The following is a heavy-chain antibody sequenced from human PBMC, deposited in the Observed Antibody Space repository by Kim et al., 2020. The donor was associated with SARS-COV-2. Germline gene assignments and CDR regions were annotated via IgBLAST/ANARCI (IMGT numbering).Heavy chain of an antibody. CDR3: ASGIVVAQAYYYGMDV. Sequence: ASVKVSCKASGYTFTSYGISWVRQAPGQGLEWMGWISAYNGNTNYAQKLQGRVTMTTDTSTSTAYMELRSLRSDDTAVYYCASGIVVAQAYYYGMDVWGQGTTVTVSS. CDR2: ISAYNGNT. CDR1: GYTFTSYG. V-gene: IGHV1-18*01. D-gene: IGHD3-22*01. J-gene: IGHJ6*02.